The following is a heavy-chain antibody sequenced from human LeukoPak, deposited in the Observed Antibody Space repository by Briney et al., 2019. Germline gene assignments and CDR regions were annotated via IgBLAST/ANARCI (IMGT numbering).Heavy chain of an antibody. Sequence: PGGSLRLSCAASGFTFSSYGMHWVRPAPGKGLGWVAVTWNDGSNKYYADSVKGRFTISRDNSKNTLYLQMNSLRAEDTAVYYCAKERGYGSSRALDYWGQGTLVTVSS. CDR3: AKERGYGSSRALDY. V-gene: IGHV3-33*06. CDR2: TWNDGSNK. J-gene: IGHJ4*02. CDR1: GFTFSSYG. D-gene: IGHD6-13*01.